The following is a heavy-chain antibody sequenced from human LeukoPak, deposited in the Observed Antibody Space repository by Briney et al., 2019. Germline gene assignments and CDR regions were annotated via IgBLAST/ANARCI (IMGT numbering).Heavy chain of an antibody. V-gene: IGHV1-2*02. CDR1: GYTFTGYY. J-gene: IGHJ5*02. Sequence: ASVKVSCKASGYTFTGYYMHWVRQAPGQGLEWMGWINPNSGGTNYAQKFQGRVTMTRDTSISTAYMELSRLRSDDTAVYYCARGSGYSGELNWFDPWGQGTLVTVSS. D-gene: IGHD5-12*01. CDR2: INPNSGGT. CDR3: ARGSGYSGELNWFDP.